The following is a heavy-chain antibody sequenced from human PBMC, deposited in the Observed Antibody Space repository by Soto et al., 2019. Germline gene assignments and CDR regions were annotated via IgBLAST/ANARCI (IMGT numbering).Heavy chain of an antibody. D-gene: IGHD2-15*01. CDR3: ARALGGTEGYFQH. J-gene: IGHJ1*01. CDR1: GGSISSSNW. Sequence: QVQLQESGPGLVKPSGTLSLTCAVSGGSISSSNWWSWVRQPPGKGLEWIGEIYHSGSTNYNPSLKRRVTISVDTSKNQSSLKLSSVTAADTAVYYCARALGGTEGYFQHWGQGTLVTVSS. CDR2: IYHSGST. V-gene: IGHV4-4*02.